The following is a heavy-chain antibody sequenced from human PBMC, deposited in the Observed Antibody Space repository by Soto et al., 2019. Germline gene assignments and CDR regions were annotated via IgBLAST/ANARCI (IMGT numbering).Heavy chain of an antibody. J-gene: IGHJ5*02. CDR2: IFPSDSDT. CDR3: ARKDKSGYFNWCDP. CDR1: GYKFTSSW. Sequence: LGESLKISCRTSGYKFTSSWIAWVRQKPGKGLEWMGIIFPSDSDTRYSPSFQGQVTISADRSTSTVFLQWASLKASDTAVYFCARKDKSGYFNWCDPWGQGTLVTVSS. D-gene: IGHD3-22*01. V-gene: IGHV5-51*01.